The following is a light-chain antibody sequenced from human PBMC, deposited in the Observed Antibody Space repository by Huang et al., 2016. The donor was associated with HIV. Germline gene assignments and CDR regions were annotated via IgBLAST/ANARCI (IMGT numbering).Light chain of an antibody. CDR2: AAS. V-gene: IGKV1-NL1*01. CDR1: QGIINS. J-gene: IGKJ1*01. Sequence: DIQMTQSPSSLPASVGDRVTITCRASQGIINSLAWYQQKPGKAPKLLLYAASKLESGVPSRFSGSASGTDYTLTISSLQPEDFATYYCQQYWSTPPATFGQGTKVEIK. CDR3: QQYWSTPPAT.